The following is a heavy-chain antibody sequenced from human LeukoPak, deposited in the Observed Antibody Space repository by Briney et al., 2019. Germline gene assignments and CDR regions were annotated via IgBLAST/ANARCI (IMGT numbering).Heavy chain of an antibody. CDR3: ARDVTWKLDY. V-gene: IGHV3-7*01. D-gene: IGHD1-1*01. CDR1: GFTLSNYW. J-gene: IGHJ4*02. CDR2: INQEGSEK. Sequence: GGSLSLSCTTSGFTLSNYWMTWVRQAPGKGLEWVANINQEGSEKFYLDSVKGRFTLSRDNPKNSLYVQMNSLRAEDTAIYYCARDVTWKLDYWGQGTLVTVSS.